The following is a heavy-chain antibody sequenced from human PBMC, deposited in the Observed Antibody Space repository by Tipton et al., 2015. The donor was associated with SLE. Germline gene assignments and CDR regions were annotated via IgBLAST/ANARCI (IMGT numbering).Heavy chain of an antibody. V-gene: IGHV4-39*07. J-gene: IGHJ4*02. CDR1: GGSISSSNYY. CDR3: ARTQYTFGGVIAPFDY. Sequence: TLSLTCTVSGGSISSSNYYWGWIRQPPGKGLEWIGSIYYSGSTYYNPSLKSRVTISVDTSKDQFSLKLSFVTAADTAVYYCARTQYTFGGVIAPFDYWGQGTLVTVSS. CDR2: IYYSGST. D-gene: IGHD3-16*02.